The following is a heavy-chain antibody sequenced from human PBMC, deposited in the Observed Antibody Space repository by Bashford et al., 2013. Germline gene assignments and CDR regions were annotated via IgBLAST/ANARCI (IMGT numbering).Heavy chain of an antibody. CDR1: GFTFSNYA. Sequence: SGGSLRLSCTASGFTFSNYAMSWVRQAPGKGLEWVSGISGSGTSTYYADSVKGRFTISRDNSKNTLYLQMNSLRAEDTAVYYCAKFGAAGIIGALDIWGQGTMVTVSS. CDR2: ISGSGTST. D-gene: IGHD3-3*01. V-gene: IGHV3-23*01. CDR3: AKFGAAGIIGALDI. J-gene: IGHJ3*02.